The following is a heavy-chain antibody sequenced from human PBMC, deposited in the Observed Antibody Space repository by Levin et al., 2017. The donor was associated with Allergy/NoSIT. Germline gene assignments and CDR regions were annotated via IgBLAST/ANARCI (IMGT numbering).Heavy chain of an antibody. D-gene: IGHD1-26*01. V-gene: IGHV4-59*01. CDR1: GGSIHSSF. J-gene: IGHJ6*02. Sequence: HSQTLSLTCTVSGGSIHSSFWSWIRQPPGKDLEWIGHIHYSESTNYNPSLRSRVSMSIDTSKNQVSLNVRSVTAADTAVYYCARDRVIVGSTNYYYGMDVWGQGIMVTVS. CDR2: IHYSEST. CDR3: ARDRVIVGSTNYYYGMDV.